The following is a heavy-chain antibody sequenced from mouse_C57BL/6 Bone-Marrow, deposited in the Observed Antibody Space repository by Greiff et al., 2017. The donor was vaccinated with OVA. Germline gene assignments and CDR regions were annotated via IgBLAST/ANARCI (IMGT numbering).Heavy chain of an antibody. CDR1: GYTFTDYE. D-gene: IGHD2-3*01. Sequence: VKLMESGAELVRPGASVTLSCKASGYTFTDYEMHWVKQTPVHGLEWIGAIDPETGGTAYNQKFKGKAILTADKSSSTAYMELRSLTSEDSAVYYCTGWLLYYFDYWGQGTTLTVSS. CDR2: IDPETGGT. V-gene: IGHV1-15*01. CDR3: TGWLLYYFDY. J-gene: IGHJ2*01.